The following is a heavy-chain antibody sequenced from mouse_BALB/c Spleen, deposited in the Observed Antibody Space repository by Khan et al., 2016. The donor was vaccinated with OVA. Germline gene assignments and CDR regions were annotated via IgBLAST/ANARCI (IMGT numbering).Heavy chain of an antibody. Sequence: EVQLKESGPGLVKPSQSLSLTCTVTGYSITSDYAWNWIRQFPGNKLEWMGYISYSGSTNYNPALKSRISITRDTSKNQFFLQLNSVTTEDTATYYCARDVSRYNYAMDYWGQGTSVTVSS. V-gene: IGHV3-2*02. CDR3: ARDVSRYNYAMDY. D-gene: IGHD1-1*01. CDR1: GYSITSDYA. J-gene: IGHJ4*01. CDR2: ISYSGST.